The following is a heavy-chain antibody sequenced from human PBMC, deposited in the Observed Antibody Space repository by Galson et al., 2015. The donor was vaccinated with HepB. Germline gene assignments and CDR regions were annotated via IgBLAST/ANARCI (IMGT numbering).Heavy chain of an antibody. J-gene: IGHJ4*02. D-gene: IGHD3-22*01. CDR3: ATKDFDRSGY. CDR2: ISSGGIYI. CDR1: GFTFSSHG. V-gene: IGHV3-21*01. Sequence: SLRLSCAASGFTFSSHGMNWVRQVPGKGLEWVSSISSGGIYIYYTDSVKGRFTISRDNAKNSLYLQMNSLRVDDTAVYYCATKDFDRSGYWGQGTLVTVSS.